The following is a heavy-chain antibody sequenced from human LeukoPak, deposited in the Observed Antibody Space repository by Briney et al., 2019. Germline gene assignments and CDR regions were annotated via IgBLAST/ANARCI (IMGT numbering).Heavy chain of an antibody. CDR1: GFTFSNYG. J-gene: IGHJ6*02. Sequence: GGSLRLSCAASGFTFSNYGMHWVRQAPGKGLEWVAFIRSDGSNKFYADSVKGRFTISRDNSKNTLYLQMNSLRPEDTAVYYCARCSGYGMDVWGQGTTVTVS. CDR2: IRSDGSNK. D-gene: IGHD3-10*02. V-gene: IGHV3-30*02. CDR3: ARCSGYGMDV.